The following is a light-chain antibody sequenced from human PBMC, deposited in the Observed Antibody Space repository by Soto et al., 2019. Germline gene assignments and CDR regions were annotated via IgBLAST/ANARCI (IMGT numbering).Light chain of an antibody. Sequence: QSVLTQPASVSGSPGQSITISCTGTSSDIGTYNFVSWYQQHPGKAPKLLILEINNRPSGVSIRFSGSKSGNTASLTISGLQAEDEADYYCSSDTTTSTLIFGGGTKVTVL. CDR3: SSDTTTSTLI. CDR1: SSDIGTYNF. CDR2: EIN. V-gene: IGLV2-14*01. J-gene: IGLJ2*01.